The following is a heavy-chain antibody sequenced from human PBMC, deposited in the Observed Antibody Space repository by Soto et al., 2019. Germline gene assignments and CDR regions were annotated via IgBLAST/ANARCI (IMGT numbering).Heavy chain of an antibody. V-gene: IGHV3-23*01. CDR2: ISGSGGST. D-gene: IGHD6-19*01. Sequence: SGGSLRLSCAASGFTFSSYAMSWVRQAPGKGLEWVSAISGSGGSTYYADSVKGRFTISRDNSKNTLYLQMNSLRAEDTAVYYCAKAEAEIAVAGPYFDYWGQGTLVTVSS. CDR1: GFTFSSYA. CDR3: AKAEAEIAVAGPYFDY. J-gene: IGHJ4*02.